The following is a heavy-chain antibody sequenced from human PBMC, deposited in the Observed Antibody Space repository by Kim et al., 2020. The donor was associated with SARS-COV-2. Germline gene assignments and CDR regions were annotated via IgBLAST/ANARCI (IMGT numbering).Heavy chain of an antibody. J-gene: IGHJ5*02. Sequence: SETLSLTCTVSGGSISSSSYYWGWIRQPPGKGLEWIGSIYYSGSTYYNPSLKSRVTISVDTSKNQFSLKLSSVTAADTAVYYCARHGRLWLLKENGINWFDPWGQGTLVTVSS. CDR3: ARHGRLWLLKENGINWFDP. D-gene: IGHD2-15*01. CDR1: GGSISSSSYY. CDR2: IYYSGST. V-gene: IGHV4-39*01.